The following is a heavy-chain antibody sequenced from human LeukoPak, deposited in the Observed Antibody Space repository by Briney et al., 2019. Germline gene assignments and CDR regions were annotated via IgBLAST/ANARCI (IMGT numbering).Heavy chain of an antibody. CDR3: ARAFGPVYGSDSLNF. V-gene: IGHV3-48*01. CDR2: ITRSSTTI. CDR1: GFNFSIYS. D-gene: IGHD3-10*01. Sequence: PGGSLRLSCAASGFNFSIYSMNWVRQAPGKGLEWVSYITRSSTTIYYADSVKGRFTISRDNAKNSLYLQMNSLRGEDTAVYYCARAFGPVYGSDSLNFWGQGTLVTVSS. J-gene: IGHJ4*02.